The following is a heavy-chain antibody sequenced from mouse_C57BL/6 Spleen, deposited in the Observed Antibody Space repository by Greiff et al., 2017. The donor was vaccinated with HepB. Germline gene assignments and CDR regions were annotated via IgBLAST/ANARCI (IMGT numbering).Heavy chain of an antibody. V-gene: IGHV1-81*01. CDR1: GYTFTSYG. CDR2: IYPRSGNT. Sequence: VKLMESGAELARPGASVKLSCKASGYTFTSYGISWVKQRTGQGLEWIGEIYPRSGNTYYNEKFKGKATLTADKSSSTAYMELRSLTSEDSAVYFCASLYDYDERFAYWGQGTLVTVSA. J-gene: IGHJ3*01. D-gene: IGHD2-4*01. CDR3: ASLYDYDERFAY.